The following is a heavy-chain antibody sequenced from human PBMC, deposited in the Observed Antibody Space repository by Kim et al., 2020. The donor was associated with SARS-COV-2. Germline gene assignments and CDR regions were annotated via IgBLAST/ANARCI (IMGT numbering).Heavy chain of an antibody. CDR2: INAGNGDT. V-gene: IGHV1-3*01. CDR1: GYTFSSYA. Sequence: ASVKVSCKTSGYTFSSYAIHWVRQAPGQRLEWMGLINAGNGDTQSSQKFHSTISITRDTSASTVYMELSSLKSEDTAVYYCARGDPVYYYYQGLQVWGQGTSVTVSS. D-gene: IGHD3-16*01. CDR3: ARGDPVYYYYQGLQV. J-gene: IGHJ6*02.